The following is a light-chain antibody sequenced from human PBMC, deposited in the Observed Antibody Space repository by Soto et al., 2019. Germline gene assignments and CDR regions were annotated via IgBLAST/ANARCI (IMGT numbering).Light chain of an antibody. CDR3: QQRSNWPPLT. V-gene: IGKV3-11*01. J-gene: IGKJ4*01. Sequence: EIVLTQSPATLSLSPGERATLSCRASQSVSSYLAWYQQKPGQAPRLLIYYASNRATVIPARFSGSGSGTDFTLAISSLGPEDFAVYYCQQRSNWPPLTFGGGTKVE. CDR1: QSVSSY. CDR2: YAS.